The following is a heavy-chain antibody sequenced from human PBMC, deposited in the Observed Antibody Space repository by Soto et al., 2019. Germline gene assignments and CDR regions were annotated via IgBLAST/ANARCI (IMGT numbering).Heavy chain of an antibody. CDR1: GFTFSSYA. J-gene: IGHJ1*01. CDR2: ISGSGGST. Sequence: QTGGSLRLSCAASGFTFSSYAMSWVRQAPGKGLEWVSAISGSGGSTYYADSVKGRFTISRDNSKNTLYLQMNSLRAEDTAVYYCATATQGIVVVVAATPGYFQHWGQGTLVTVSS. D-gene: IGHD2-15*01. CDR3: ATATQGIVVVVAATPGYFQH. V-gene: IGHV3-23*01.